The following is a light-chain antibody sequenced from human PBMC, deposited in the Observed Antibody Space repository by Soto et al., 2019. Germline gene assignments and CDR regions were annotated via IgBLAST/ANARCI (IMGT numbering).Light chain of an antibody. V-gene: IGKV3-15*01. Sequence: ETVMTQSPATLSVSPGERATLSCRASQSVSHDLVWYQQKPGQAPRVLISGASTRATGIPARFSGSGSGTEFTLTISNLQSEDSAVYYCQQYNNWPQTLGQGTKVEIK. CDR1: QSVSHD. J-gene: IGKJ1*01. CDR3: QQYNNWPQT. CDR2: GAS.